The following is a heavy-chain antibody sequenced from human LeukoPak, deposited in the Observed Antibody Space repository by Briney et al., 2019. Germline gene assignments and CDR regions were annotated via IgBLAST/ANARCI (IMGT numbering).Heavy chain of an antibody. J-gene: IGHJ4*02. CDR2: ISYTGGT. D-gene: IGHD1-26*01. CDR3: ARIIVGASFDY. CDR1: GGSVNNGPYY. Sequence: SQTLSLTCTVSGGSVNNGPYYWSWIRQHPGKGLEWIGYISYTGGTYYNPSLESRVSMSVDTSKNQFSLKLISVTAADTAMYYCARIIVGASFDYWGQGTLVTVSS. V-gene: IGHV4-31*03.